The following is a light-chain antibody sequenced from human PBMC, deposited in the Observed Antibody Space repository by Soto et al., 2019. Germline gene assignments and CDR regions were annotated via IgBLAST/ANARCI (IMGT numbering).Light chain of an antibody. CDR2: EAS. J-gene: IGKJ1*01. CDR3: QQYKSYWT. V-gene: IGKV1-5*03. CDR1: QSISSW. Sequence: IQMTQSPSTLSASVGDRVTITCRASQSISSWLAWYQQKPGKAPKLLIHEASNLHSGVSSRFTGSGSGTDFTLTITSLQPEDFATYYCQQYKSYWTFGQGTKVDI.